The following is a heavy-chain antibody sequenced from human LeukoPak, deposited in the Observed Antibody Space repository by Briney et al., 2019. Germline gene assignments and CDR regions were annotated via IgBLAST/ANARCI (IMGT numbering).Heavy chain of an antibody. V-gene: IGHV4-38-2*01. D-gene: IGHD6-19*01. Sequence: SETLSLTCAASGYSISSCYYWGWLRQPPGKGLEWIGSIYHGGSTYYNPSLKSRVTISVDTSKNQFPLKLSYVTAADTAVYYCARVHQERQWLVLDYWGQGTLVTVSS. CDR2: IYHGGST. CDR3: ARVHQERQWLVLDY. CDR1: GYSISSCYY. J-gene: IGHJ4*02.